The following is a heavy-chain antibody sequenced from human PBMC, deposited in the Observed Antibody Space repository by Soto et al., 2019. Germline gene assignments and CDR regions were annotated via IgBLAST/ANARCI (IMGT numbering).Heavy chain of an antibody. CDR3: RRSSRYSTDV. D-gene: IGHD6-13*01. Sequence: PSETLSHTCTVPGDCNRRSSYWGWIRQPPGKGLEWIGSIYSTGNTYYNPSLNSQVTISVDTSKNQFSLNVISVTAADTAVYYCRRSSRYSTDVWGQGTTVT. CDR2: IYSTGNT. J-gene: IGHJ6*02. V-gene: IGHV4-39*01. CDR1: GDCNRRSSY.